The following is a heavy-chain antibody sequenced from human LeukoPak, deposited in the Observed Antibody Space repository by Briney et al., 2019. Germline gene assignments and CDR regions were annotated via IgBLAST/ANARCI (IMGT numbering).Heavy chain of an antibody. J-gene: IGHJ4*02. CDR2: ISSSSSYI. V-gene: IGHV3-21*01. D-gene: IGHD5-12*01. CDR1: GFTVTNNY. CDR3: ARDGFRGYDFDY. Sequence: GGSLRLSCAASGFTVTNNYMSWVRQAPGKGLEWVSSISSSSSYIYYADSVKGRFTISRDNAKNSLYLQMNSLRAEDTAVYYCARDGFRGYDFDYWGQGTLVTVSS.